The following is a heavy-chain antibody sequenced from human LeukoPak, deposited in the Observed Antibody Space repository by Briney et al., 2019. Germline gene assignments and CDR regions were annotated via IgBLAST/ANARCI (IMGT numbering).Heavy chain of an antibody. CDR3: ARDGDVGAFDY. D-gene: IGHD1-26*01. V-gene: IGHV1-46*01. J-gene: IGHJ4*02. CDR2: INPSGGST. CDR1: GYTFTSYY. Sequence: ASVKVSCKASGYTFTSYYLHWVRQAPGQGLEWMGLINPSGGSTSYAQKFQGRVTMTRDTSTSAVYMELSSLRSDDTAVYYCARDGDVGAFDYWGQGTLVTVSS.